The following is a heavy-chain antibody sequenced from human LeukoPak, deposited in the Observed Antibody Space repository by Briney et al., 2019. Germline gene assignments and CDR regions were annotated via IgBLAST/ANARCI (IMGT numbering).Heavy chain of an antibody. J-gene: IGHJ5*02. D-gene: IGHD6-13*01. CDR2: INPNSGGT. CDR3: ERGSFIAAAAGWFDP. CDR1: GYTFTRYY. V-gene: IGHV1-2*02. Sequence: ASVKVSCKASGYTFTRYYMQLVRQAPGQGLEWMGWINPNSGGTNYAQKFQGRVTMTRDTSISTAYMELSRLRSDDRAVYYCERGSFIAAAAGWFDPWGQGTLVTVSS.